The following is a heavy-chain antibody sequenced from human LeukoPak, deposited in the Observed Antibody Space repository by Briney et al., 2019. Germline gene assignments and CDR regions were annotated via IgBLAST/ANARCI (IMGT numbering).Heavy chain of an antibody. V-gene: IGHV3-21*01. CDR1: GFTFSSYS. J-gene: IGHJ6*03. CDR3: ARDNSNYDDYYYMDV. CDR2: ISSSSSYI. D-gene: IGHD4-11*01. Sequence: GGSLRLSCAASGFTFSSYSMNWVRQAPGKGLEWVSSISSSSSYIYYADSVKGRFTISRDNAKNSLYLQMNSLRAEDTAVYYCARDNSNYDDYYYMDVWGKGTTVTVSS.